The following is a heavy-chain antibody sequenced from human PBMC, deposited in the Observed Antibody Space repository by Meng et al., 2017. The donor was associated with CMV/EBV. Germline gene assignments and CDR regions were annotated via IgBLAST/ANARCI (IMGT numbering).Heavy chain of an antibody. CDR3: ARGGRGTYYDFWSGYSYFDY. D-gene: IGHD3-3*01. J-gene: IGHJ4*02. CDR1: GYTFTGYY. V-gene: IGHV1-2*02. Sequence: ASVKVSCKASGYTFTGYYMHRVRQAPGQGLEWMGWINPNSGGTNYAQKFQGRVTMTRDTSISTAYMELSRLRSDDTAVYYCARGGRGTYYDFWSGYSYFDYWGQGTLVTVSS. CDR2: INPNSGGT.